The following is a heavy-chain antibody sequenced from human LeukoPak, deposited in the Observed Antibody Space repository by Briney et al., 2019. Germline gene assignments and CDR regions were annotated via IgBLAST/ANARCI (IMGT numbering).Heavy chain of an antibody. J-gene: IGHJ6*02. Sequence: GGSLRLSCAASGFTFSSYGMHWVRQAPGKGLEWVANIKQDGSEKYYVDSVKGRFTISRDNAKNSLYLQKNSLRAEDTAVYYCARELVAGNYYYYGMDVWGQGTTVTVSS. V-gene: IGHV3-7*01. D-gene: IGHD6-19*01. CDR3: ARELVAGNYYYYGMDV. CDR1: GFTFSSYG. CDR2: IKQDGSEK.